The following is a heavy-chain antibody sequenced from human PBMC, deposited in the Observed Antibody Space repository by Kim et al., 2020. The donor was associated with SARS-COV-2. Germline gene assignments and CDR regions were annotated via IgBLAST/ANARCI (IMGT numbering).Heavy chain of an antibody. CDR3: TRVRNGLAGAFVW. V-gene: IGHV3-74*01. J-gene: IGHJ3*01. CDR1: GFTFSNYS. CDR2: ITPDGTTT. D-gene: IGHD3-16*01. Sequence: GGSLRLSCVASGFTFSNYSMHWVRQAPGKGLVWVARITPDGTTTDYADSAKGRCTVSRANAKKTHKVQMRRMSIENTAMSYCTRVRNGLAGAFVWWGLGT.